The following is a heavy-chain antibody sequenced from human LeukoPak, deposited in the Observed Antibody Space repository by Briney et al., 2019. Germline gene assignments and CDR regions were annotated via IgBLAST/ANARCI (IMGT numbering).Heavy chain of an antibody. Sequence: APVKVSCKAYGYSFNNYDINWVRQAPGQGLEWMGWMNPKTGNTGYAQRFQGRVTITSHNSITTAYMELSSLTPEDTAVYFCARVGTDVTDLDDAFDIWGQGTMVTVSS. CDR3: ARVGTDVTDLDDAFDI. CDR2: MNPKTGNT. D-gene: IGHD2-21*02. V-gene: IGHV1-8*03. CDR1: GYSFNNYD. J-gene: IGHJ3*02.